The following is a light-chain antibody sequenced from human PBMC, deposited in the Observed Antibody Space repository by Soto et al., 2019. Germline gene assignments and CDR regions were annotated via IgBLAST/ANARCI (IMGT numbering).Light chain of an antibody. J-gene: IGKJ1*01. CDR2: AVS. CDR1: QGISSW. Sequence: DIQMTQSPSSVSASVGDRVTITCRASQGISSWLAWYQQKPGKAPKLLISAVSSLQSGVPSRFRRSGSGAAFSLTFGSLATGDLGTDYGQDSNSAPWTVGQGTKVEIK. CDR3: QDSNSAPWT. V-gene: IGKV1-12*01.